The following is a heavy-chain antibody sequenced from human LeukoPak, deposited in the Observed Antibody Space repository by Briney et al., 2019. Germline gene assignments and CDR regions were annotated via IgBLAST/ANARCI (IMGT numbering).Heavy chain of an antibody. D-gene: IGHD3-10*01. CDR2: IIPILGIA. Sequence: ASVKVSCKASGGTFSSYAISWVRQAPGQGLEWMGRIIPILGIANYAQKFQGRVTITADKSTSTAYMELSSLRSEDTAVYYCARDYGSGTYNWFDPWGQGTLVTVSS. CDR1: GGTFSSYA. CDR3: ARDYGSGTYNWFDP. J-gene: IGHJ5*02. V-gene: IGHV1-69*04.